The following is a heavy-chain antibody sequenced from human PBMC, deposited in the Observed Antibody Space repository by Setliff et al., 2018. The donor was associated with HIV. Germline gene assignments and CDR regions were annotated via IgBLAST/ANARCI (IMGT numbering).Heavy chain of an antibody. CDR2: IYANGYA. J-gene: IGHJ4*02. Sequence: SETLSLTCSVSGDSVSNYYWSWIRQPAGRGLEYIGRIYANGYANYNPSLKSRVTMSVDTSKNQFSLNLTSVTAADTATYYCARILISYGSGTHKYFDYWGQGTVVTVSS. CDR3: ARILISYGSGTHKYFDY. D-gene: IGHD3-10*01. CDR1: GDSVSNYY. V-gene: IGHV4-4*07.